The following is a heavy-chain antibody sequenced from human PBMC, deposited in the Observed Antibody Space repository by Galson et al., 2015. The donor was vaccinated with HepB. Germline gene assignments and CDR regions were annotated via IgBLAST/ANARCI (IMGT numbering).Heavy chain of an antibody. CDR1: GFAFDTHA. J-gene: IGHJ4*02. V-gene: IGHV3-23*01. CDR3: AKNSGSNWFVPYHFDS. D-gene: IGHD6-13*01. Sequence: SLRLSCAASGFAFDTHAMSWVRQAPGRGLEWISGISGNGDSTFYADSVKGRFTVSKDNSRNTVFLQMNRLRAEDTAVYYCAKNSGSNWFVPYHFDSWGQGTLVTVSS. CDR2: ISGNGDST.